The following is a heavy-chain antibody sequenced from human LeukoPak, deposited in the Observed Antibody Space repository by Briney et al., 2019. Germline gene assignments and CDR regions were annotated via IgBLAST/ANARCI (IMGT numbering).Heavy chain of an antibody. D-gene: IGHD6-19*01. Sequence: GGSLRLSCAASGFTFSSYWMSWVRQAPGKGLEWISYISSSSSTIYYADSVKGRFTISRDNAKNSLYLQMNSLRAEDTAVYYCARDGIIAVAENWGQGTLVTVSS. CDR1: GFTFSSYW. J-gene: IGHJ4*02. CDR2: ISSSSSTI. V-gene: IGHV3-48*04. CDR3: ARDGIIAVAEN.